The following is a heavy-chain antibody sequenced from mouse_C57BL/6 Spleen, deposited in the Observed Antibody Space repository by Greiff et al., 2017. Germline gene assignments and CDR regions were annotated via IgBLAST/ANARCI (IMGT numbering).Heavy chain of an antibody. CDR3: ARSGTTVVATEAMDY. CDR2: INPGSGGT. CDR1: GYAFTNYL. V-gene: IGHV1-54*01. D-gene: IGHD1-1*01. J-gene: IGHJ4*01. Sequence: QVQLQQSGAELVRPGTSVKVSCKASGYAFTNYLIEWVKQRPGQGLEWIGVINPGSGGTNYNEKFKGKATLTADKSSSTAYMQLSSLTSEDSAVYFCARSGTTVVATEAMDYWGQGTSVTVSS.